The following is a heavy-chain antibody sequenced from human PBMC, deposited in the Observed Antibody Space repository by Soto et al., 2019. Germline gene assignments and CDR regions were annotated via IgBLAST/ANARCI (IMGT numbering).Heavy chain of an antibody. CDR3: ARDGGFCTNGVCPVYYYYGMDV. CDR1: GGSISSYY. CDR2: MYNSGST. V-gene: IGHV4-4*08. Sequence: SETLSLTCTVSGGSISSYYWTWIRQPPGKGLEWIGFMYNSGSTHYNPSLKSRVTISLDTSKNQFSLNLRSVTAADTAVYYCARDGGFCTNGVCPVYYYYGMDVWGQGTTLTVSS. D-gene: IGHD2-8*01. J-gene: IGHJ6*02.